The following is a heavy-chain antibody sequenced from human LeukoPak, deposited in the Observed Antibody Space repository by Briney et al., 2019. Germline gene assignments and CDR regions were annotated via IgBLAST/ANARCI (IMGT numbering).Heavy chain of an antibody. J-gene: IGHJ4*02. Sequence: PSETLSLTCAVYGGSFSGYYWSWIRQPPGKGLEWIGEINHSGSTNYNPSLKGRVTISVDTSKNQFSLKLSSVTAADTAVYYCARGRYSSGWYYFDYWGQGTLVTVSS. CDR2: INHSGST. CDR1: GGSFSGYY. D-gene: IGHD6-19*01. CDR3: ARGRYSSGWYYFDY. V-gene: IGHV4-34*01.